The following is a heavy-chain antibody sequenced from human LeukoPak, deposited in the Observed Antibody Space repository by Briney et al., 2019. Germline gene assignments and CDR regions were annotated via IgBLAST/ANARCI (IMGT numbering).Heavy chain of an antibody. Sequence: GGSLRLSCAASGFTFSSYEMNWVRQAPGKGLEWVSYITGSGNTIYYADSVKGRFTISRDNAKNSLYLQMNSLRAEDTAVYYCARAPRGGSGSFDYWGQGTLVTVSS. CDR2: ITGSGNTI. CDR3: ARAPRGGSGSFDY. V-gene: IGHV3-48*03. CDR1: GFTFSSYE. D-gene: IGHD3-10*01. J-gene: IGHJ4*02.